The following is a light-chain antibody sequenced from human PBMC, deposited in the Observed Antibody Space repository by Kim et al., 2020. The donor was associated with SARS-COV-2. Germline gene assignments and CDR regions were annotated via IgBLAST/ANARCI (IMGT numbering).Light chain of an antibody. Sequence: GKQGTHPCPRRSGISDSNYGHGYQQRPGSAPTTVIYEDNQRPSGVPDRFSGSIDSSSNSASLTISGLKTEDEADYYCQSYDSSNWVFGGGTQLTVL. CDR3: QSYDSSNWV. CDR1: SGISDSNY. CDR2: EDN. V-gene: IGLV6-57*03. J-gene: IGLJ3*02.